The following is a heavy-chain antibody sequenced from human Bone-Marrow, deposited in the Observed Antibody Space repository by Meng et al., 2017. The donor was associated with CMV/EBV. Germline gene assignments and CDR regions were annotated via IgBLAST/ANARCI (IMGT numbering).Heavy chain of an antibody. CDR2: TYYRSKWYN. CDR1: GDSVSSNSAA. CDR3: ARGHVGVVPFDGMDV. Sequence: SCAISGDSVSSNSAAWNWIRQSLSRGLEWLGRTYYRSKWYNDYAVSVKSRITINPDTSKNQFSLQLNSVTPEDTAVYYCARGHVGVVPFDGMDVWGQGTTVTVSS. D-gene: IGHD3-3*01. V-gene: IGHV6-1*01. J-gene: IGHJ6*02.